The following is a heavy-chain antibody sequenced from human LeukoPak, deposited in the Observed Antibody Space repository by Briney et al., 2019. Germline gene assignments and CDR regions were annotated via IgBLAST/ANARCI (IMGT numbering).Heavy chain of an antibody. J-gene: IGHJ5*02. CDR1: GGSFSGYY. V-gene: IGHV4-34*01. Sequence: SETLSLTCAVYGGSFSGYYWSWIRQPPGKGLEWIGEINHSGSTNYNPSLKSRVTISVDTSKNQFSLKLSSVTAADTAVYYCARDNPAITMVRGAPIWFDPWGQGTLVTVSS. CDR3: ARDNPAITMVRGAPIWFDP. CDR2: INHSGST. D-gene: IGHD3-10*01.